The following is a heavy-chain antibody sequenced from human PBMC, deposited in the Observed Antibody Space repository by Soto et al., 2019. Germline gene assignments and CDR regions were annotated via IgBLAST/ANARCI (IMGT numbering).Heavy chain of an antibody. J-gene: IGHJ4*02. CDR1: GGSISSYY. D-gene: IGHD6-19*01. CDR3: ARQPQAVAGVDY. CDR2: IYYSGST. Sequence: SETLSLTCTVSGGSISSYYWSWIRQPPGKGLEWIGYIYYSGSTNYNPSLKSRVTISVDTSKNQFSLRLSSVTAADTAVYYCARQPQAVAGVDYWGQGTLVTVSS. V-gene: IGHV4-59*08.